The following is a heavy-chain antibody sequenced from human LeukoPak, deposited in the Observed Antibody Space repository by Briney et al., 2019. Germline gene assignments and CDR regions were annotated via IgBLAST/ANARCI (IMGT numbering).Heavy chain of an antibody. J-gene: IGHJ4*02. Sequence: GGSLRLSCAASGFTFSSYGMHWVRQAPGKGLEWVAVIWYDGSNKYYADSVKGRFTISRDNSKNTLYLQMNSLRAEDTAVYYCAREPSYSNSGTDYWGQGTLVTVSS. CDR2: IWYDGSNK. CDR1: GFTFSSYG. D-gene: IGHD4-11*01. CDR3: AREPSYSNSGTDY. V-gene: IGHV3-33*01.